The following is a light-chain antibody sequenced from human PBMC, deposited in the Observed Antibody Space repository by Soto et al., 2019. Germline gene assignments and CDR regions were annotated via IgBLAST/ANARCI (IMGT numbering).Light chain of an antibody. CDR3: QQYKRYSLT. Sequence: DIQMTQSPSTLSASVGDRVTITCRASQSINNWLAWYQQKPGKAPKLLIYDGFSLESGVPLRFSGSGFGTEFTLTISILQPDDSATYYCQQYKRYSLTVGGGTKVEIK. J-gene: IGKJ4*01. V-gene: IGKV1-5*01. CDR1: QSINNW. CDR2: DGF.